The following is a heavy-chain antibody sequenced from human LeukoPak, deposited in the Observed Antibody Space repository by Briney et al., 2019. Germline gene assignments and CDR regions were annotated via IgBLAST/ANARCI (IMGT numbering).Heavy chain of an antibody. D-gene: IGHD4-17*01. Sequence: SETLSLTCTVSGGSISNYYWSWIRQPAGKGLEWIGRISTSGSTNYNPSLKSRVTMSVDTSKNQFSLKLSSVTAADTAVYYCARDRGYGDYGSYWYFDLWGRGTLVTVSS. V-gene: IGHV4-4*07. CDR3: ARDRGYGDYGSYWYFDL. CDR2: ISTSGST. J-gene: IGHJ2*01. CDR1: GGSISNYY.